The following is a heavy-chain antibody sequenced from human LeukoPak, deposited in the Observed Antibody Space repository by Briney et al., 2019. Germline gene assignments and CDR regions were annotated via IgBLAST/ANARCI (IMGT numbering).Heavy chain of an antibody. J-gene: IGHJ4*02. V-gene: IGHV4-59*12. D-gene: IGHD3-9*01. CDR3: ATGRSIRYFDY. CDR2: VHYSGST. Sequence: PSETLSLTCTVSGVSIFSSYWNWVRQPPGKGLEWIGYVHYSGSTNYNPSLRSRVTISVDTSKSQFSLKLSSATAADTAVYYCATGRSIRYFDYWGQGTLLTVSS. CDR1: GVSIFSSY.